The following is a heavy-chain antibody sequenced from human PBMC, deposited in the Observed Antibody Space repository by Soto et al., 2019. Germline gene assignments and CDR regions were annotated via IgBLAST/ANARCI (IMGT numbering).Heavy chain of an antibody. V-gene: IGHV1-69*12. CDR3: ARGPDYEGYFDY. CDR1: GGTFSSYA. CDR2: IILPFGTP. Sequence: QVRLEQSEAEVKKPGSSVKVSCKASGGTFSSYAISWVRQAPGQGLEWMGVIILPFGTPNYAQTFQGRVTITADESLTTAYMELSGLRSEDTAVYYCARGPDYEGYFDYWGRGTLVTVSS. D-gene: IGHD4-17*01. J-gene: IGHJ4*02.